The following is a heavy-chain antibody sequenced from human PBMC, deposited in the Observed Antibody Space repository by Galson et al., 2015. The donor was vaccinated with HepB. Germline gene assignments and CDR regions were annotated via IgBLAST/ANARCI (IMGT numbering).Heavy chain of an antibody. D-gene: IGHD2-2*02. Sequence: SVKVSCKASGFTFTSSAMQWVRQARGQRLEWIGWIVVGSGNTNYAQKFQGRVTMTRDTSTSTVYMELSSLRSEDTAVYYCARVGGYCSSTSCYIAFDIWGQGTMVTVSS. J-gene: IGHJ3*02. V-gene: IGHV1-58*02. CDR1: GFTFTSSA. CDR2: IVVGSGNT. CDR3: ARVGGYCSSTSCYIAFDI.